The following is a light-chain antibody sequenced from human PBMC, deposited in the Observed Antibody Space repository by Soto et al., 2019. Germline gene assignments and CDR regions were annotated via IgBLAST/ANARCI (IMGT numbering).Light chain of an antibody. CDR1: SSDVGAYTY. CDR2: EVS. J-gene: IGLJ1*01. CDR3: SSYTTSSTLAYV. Sequence: QSALTQPASVSGSPGQSITISCTGTSSDVGAYTYVSWYQQHPGKAPKLMIYEVSNRPSGVSIRFSGSKSGNTASLIIYGLQAEDEAHYYCSSYTTSSTLAYVFGTGTKLTVL. V-gene: IGLV2-14*01.